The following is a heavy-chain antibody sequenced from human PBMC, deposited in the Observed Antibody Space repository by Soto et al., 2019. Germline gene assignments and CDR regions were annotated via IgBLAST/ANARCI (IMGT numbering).Heavy chain of an antibody. CDR2: ISGSGGST. J-gene: IGHJ6*02. CDR3: AKDRNIVDPYYGMDV. CDR1: GFTFSSYA. V-gene: IGHV3-23*01. D-gene: IGHD5-12*01. Sequence: GGSLRLSCASSGFTFSSYAMSLVRQAPGKGLEWVSAISGSGGSTYYADSVKGRFTISRDNSKNTLYLQMNSLRAEDTAVYYCAKDRNIVDPYYGMDVWGQGTTVTVSS.